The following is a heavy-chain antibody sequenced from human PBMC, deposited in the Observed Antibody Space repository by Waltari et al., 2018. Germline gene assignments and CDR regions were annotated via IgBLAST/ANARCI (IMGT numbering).Heavy chain of an antibody. V-gene: IGHV3-49*05. CDR1: GGSISSYY. CDR2: IRSKAYGGTT. Sequence: VQLQESGPGLVKPSETLSLTCTVSGGSISSYYWSWIRQPPGKGLEWVGFIRSKAYGGTTEYAASVKGRFTISRDDSKSIAYLQMNSLKTEDTAVYYCTRGGGDYDSSGYYHDYWGQGTLVTVSS. CDR3: TRGGGDYDSSGYYHDY. D-gene: IGHD3-22*01. J-gene: IGHJ4*02.